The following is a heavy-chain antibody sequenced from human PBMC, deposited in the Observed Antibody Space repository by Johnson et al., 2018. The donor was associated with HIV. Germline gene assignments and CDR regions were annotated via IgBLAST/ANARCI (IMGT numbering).Heavy chain of an antibody. CDR3: ARERGWGHDAFDI. D-gene: IGHD3-16*01. Sequence: HVQLVESGGGVVQPGRSLRLSCAASGFTFRSYAMHWVRQAPGKGLEWVAVISYDGSNKYYADSLKGRFTISRDNSKNTLYLQMNSLRAEDTAVYSCARERGWGHDAFDIWGQGTMLTVSS. J-gene: IGHJ3*02. CDR1: GFTFRSYA. CDR2: ISYDGSNK. V-gene: IGHV3-30*04.